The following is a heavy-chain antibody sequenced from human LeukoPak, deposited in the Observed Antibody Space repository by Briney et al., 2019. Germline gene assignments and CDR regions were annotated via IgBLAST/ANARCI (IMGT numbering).Heavy chain of an antibody. CDR3: ARGTPAATFGGIIVTSWFYFDY. J-gene: IGHJ4*02. V-gene: IGHV1-8*01. D-gene: IGHD3-16*02. Sequence: ASVKVSCKASGYTFTSNDINWVRQAAGQGPEWMGWMNPSSGNTGYAQKFQGRVTFTRDTSLSTAYMGLSSLRSEDTAVYFCARGTPAATFGGIIVTSWFYFDYWGQGTLVTVSS. CDR2: MNPSSGNT. CDR1: GYTFTSND.